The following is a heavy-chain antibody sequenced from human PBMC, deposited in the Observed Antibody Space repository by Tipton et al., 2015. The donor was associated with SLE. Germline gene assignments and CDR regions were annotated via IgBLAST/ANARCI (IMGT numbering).Heavy chain of an antibody. CDR2: ITGNT. CDR1: GFSFSTYA. Sequence: SLRLSCAASGFSFSTYAMTWVRQAPGKGLEWVSTITGNTYYADSVKGRFTISRDNSKNMLYLQMNCLRAEDTAVYYCAKVEGSFDYWGQGTLVTVSS. J-gene: IGHJ4*02. D-gene: IGHD3-10*01. CDR3: AKVEGSFDY. V-gene: IGHV3-23*01.